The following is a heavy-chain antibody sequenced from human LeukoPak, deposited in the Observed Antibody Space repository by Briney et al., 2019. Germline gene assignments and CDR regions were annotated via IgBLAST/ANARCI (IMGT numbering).Heavy chain of an antibody. J-gene: IGHJ5*02. D-gene: IGHD2-2*01. CDR3: AKDKYCSSTSCWGGFSWFDP. V-gene: IGHV3-9*01. CDR1: GFTFSSYW. Sequence: GGSLRLSCAASGFTFSSYWMSWVRQAPGKGLEWVSGISWNSGSIGYADSVKGRFTISRDNAKNSLYLQMNSLRAEDTALYYCAKDKYCSSTSCWGGFSWFDPWGQGTLVTVSS. CDR2: ISWNSGSI.